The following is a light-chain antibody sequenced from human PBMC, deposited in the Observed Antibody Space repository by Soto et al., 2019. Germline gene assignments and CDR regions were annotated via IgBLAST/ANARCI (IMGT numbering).Light chain of an antibody. Sequence: QLTQSPSSLSASVGDSVTITCRANQGISNYLAWYQKKPGKVPKLLIYSASTLQSGVPSRFSGNISGPDFTLPISGLQPEDFATYFCQKYNLAPTLSPGTKVDFK. CDR2: SAS. J-gene: IGKJ3*01. CDR3: QKYNLAPT. V-gene: IGKV1-27*01. CDR1: QGISNY.